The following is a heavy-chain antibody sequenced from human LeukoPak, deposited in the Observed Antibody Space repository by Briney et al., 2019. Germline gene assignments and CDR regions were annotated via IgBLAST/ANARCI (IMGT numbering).Heavy chain of an antibody. CDR3: AREGDARDYFDY. CDR1: GYSISSGYY. V-gene: IGHV4-38-2*02. D-gene: IGHD2-21*02. J-gene: IGHJ4*02. CDR2: IYHSGST. Sequence: SETLSPTCTVSGYSISSGYYWGWIRQPPGKGLEWIGSIYHSGSTYYNPSLKSRVTISVDTSKNQFFLKLSSVTAADTAVYYCAREGDARDYFDYWGQGTLVTVSS.